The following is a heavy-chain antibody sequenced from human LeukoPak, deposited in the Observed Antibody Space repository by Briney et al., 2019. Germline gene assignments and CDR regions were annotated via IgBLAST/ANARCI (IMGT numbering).Heavy chain of an antibody. D-gene: IGHD3-10*01. CDR3: AKRFPGEYYFDY. Sequence: PGGSLRLSCAASGFTFSSYAMSWVRQAPGKGLEWVSAISGSGGSTFYADSVKGRFTISRDNSKNTLFLQMNSLRAEDTAVYYCAKRFPGEYYFDYWGQGILVTVSS. CDR2: ISGSGGST. CDR1: GFTFSSYA. V-gene: IGHV3-23*01. J-gene: IGHJ4*02.